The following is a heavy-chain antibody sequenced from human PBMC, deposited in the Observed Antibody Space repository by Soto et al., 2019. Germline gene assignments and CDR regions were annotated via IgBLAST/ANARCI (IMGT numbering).Heavy chain of an antibody. J-gene: IGHJ4*02. CDR2: ISGSGGST. CDR1: GFTFSSYA. Sequence: GGSLRLSYAASGFTFSSYAMSWVRQAPGKGLEWVSAISGSGGSTYYADSVKGRFTISRDNSKNTLYLQMNSLRAEDTAVYYCAKDLEYSSSSPFDYWGQGTLVTVS. CDR3: AKDLEYSSSSPFDY. V-gene: IGHV3-23*01. D-gene: IGHD6-6*01.